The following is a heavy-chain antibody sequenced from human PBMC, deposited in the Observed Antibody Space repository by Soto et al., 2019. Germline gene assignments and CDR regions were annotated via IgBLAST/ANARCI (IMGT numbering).Heavy chain of an antibody. CDR2: FDPEDGET. J-gene: IGHJ6*03. D-gene: IGHD2-8*01. CDR1: GYTLTELS. Sequence: ASVKVSCKVSGYTLTELSMHWVRQAPGKGLEWMGGFDPEDGETIYAQKFQGRVTMTEDTSTDTAYMELSSLRSEDTAVYYCATRYCTNGVCYTGGDYYYYMDVWGKGTTVTVSS. V-gene: IGHV1-24*01. CDR3: ATRYCTNGVCYTGGDYYYYMDV.